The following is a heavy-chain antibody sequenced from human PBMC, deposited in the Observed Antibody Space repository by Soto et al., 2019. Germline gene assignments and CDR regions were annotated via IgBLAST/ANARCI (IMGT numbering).Heavy chain of an antibody. CDR2: GYHSVSI. D-gene: IGHD3-16*01. J-gene: IGHJ2*01. V-gene: IGHV4-59*01. CDR3: ARAFAGFGAYWYFDL. Sequence: SETLSLTCTVSGGSITDYYWSWIRQPPGKAQEWIGYGYHSVSIHYNPSLKTRVTISVDTSENQFSLRLSSVTAADTAVYYCARAFAGFGAYWYFDLWGRGTLVTVSS. CDR1: GGSITDYY.